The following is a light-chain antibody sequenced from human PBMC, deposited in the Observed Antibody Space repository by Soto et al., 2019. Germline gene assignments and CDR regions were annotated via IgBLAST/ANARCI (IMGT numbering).Light chain of an antibody. V-gene: IGKV1-33*01. CDR1: QSIISY. J-gene: IGKJ5*01. Sequence: DIQMTQSPSSLSASVGDRVTITCLASQSIISYLNWYQQKPGRAPKLLIYDASNLEAGVPSRFRGSGSGTDFTFTISRLQPEDIATYYCQQYENLPTFGQGTRLEIK. CDR2: DAS. CDR3: QQYENLPT.